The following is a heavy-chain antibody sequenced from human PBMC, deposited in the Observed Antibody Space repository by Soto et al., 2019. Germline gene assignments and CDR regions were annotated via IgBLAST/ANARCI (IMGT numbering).Heavy chain of an antibody. CDR1: NGSISSDY. Sequence: SETLSLTCTVSNGSISSDYWSWIRQPPGKGLEWIGYVYYSGRTNYNPSLKSRVAMSVDTSRNQFSLKLSSVTAADTAVYYCARLLGNYFDSWGQGTLITVSS. V-gene: IGHV4-59*01. CDR2: VYYSGRT. D-gene: IGHD1-26*01. CDR3: ARLLGNYFDS. J-gene: IGHJ4*02.